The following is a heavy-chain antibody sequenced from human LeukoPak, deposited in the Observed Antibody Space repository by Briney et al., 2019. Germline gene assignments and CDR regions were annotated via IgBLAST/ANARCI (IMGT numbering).Heavy chain of an antibody. CDR1: GYTFTSYA. D-gene: IGHD5-18*01. J-gene: IGHJ3*02. CDR3: AREAVRLWLSLDAFDI. Sequence: ASVKVSCKASGYTFTSYAMNWVRQAPGQGLEWMGWINTNTGNPTYAQGFTGRFVFSLDTSVSTAYLQISSLKAEDTAVYYCAREAVRLWLSLDAFDIWGQGTMVTVSS. CDR2: INTNTGNP. V-gene: IGHV7-4-1*02.